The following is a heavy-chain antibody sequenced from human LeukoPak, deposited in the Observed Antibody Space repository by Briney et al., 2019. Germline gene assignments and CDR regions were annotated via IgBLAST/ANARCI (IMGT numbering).Heavy chain of an antibody. J-gene: IGHJ4*02. CDR3: ARVWLGMGGSPYFDY. D-gene: IGHD1-26*01. V-gene: IGHV3-7*01. Sequence: GGSLRLSCAASGFTFNSYWMSWVRQAPGKGLEWVANIKQDGSEKYYVDSVKGRFSISRDNAKNSLYLQMNSLRAEDTAVYHCARVWLGMGGSPYFDYWGQGTLVTVSS. CDR1: GFTFNSYW. CDR2: IKQDGSEK.